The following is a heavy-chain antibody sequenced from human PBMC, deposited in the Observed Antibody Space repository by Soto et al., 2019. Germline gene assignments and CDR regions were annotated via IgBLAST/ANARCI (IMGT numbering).Heavy chain of an antibody. CDR2: MYYSGTT. D-gene: IGHD3-16*01. J-gene: IGHJ5*02. CDR3: ARHGGRTIRSLNWFDP. Sequence: QLQLQESGPGLVKPSETLSLTCTVSGGSISSSSYFWGWIRQPPGKGLEWIGSMYYSGTTYYNPSLRSRATTSVATPKNQFSPKLGSVTAADTAVYCARHGGRTIRSLNWFDPWGQGTLVTVSS. V-gene: IGHV4-39*01. CDR1: GGSISSSSYF.